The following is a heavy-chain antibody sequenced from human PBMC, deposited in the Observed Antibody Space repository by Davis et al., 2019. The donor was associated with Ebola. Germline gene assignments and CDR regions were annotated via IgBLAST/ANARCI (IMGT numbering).Heavy chain of an antibody. D-gene: IGHD2-2*01. CDR2: INHSGST. CDR3: AREYCSSGSCYPY. CDR1: GGSFSGYY. J-gene: IGHJ4*02. Sequence: PSETLSLTCAVYGGSFSGYYWSWIRQPPGKGLEWIGEINHSGSTNYNPSLKSRVTISVDTSKNQFSLKLSSVTAADTAVYYCAREYCSSGSCYPYWGQGTLVTVSS. V-gene: IGHV4-34*01.